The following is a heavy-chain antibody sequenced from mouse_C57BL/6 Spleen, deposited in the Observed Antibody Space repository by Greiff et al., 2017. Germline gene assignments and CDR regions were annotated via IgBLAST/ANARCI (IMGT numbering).Heavy chain of an antibody. CDR1: GYTFTDYY. Sequence: EVQLQQSGPELVKPGASVKISCKASGYTFTDYYMNWVKQSHGKSLEWIGDINPNNGGTSYNQKFKGKATLTVDKSSSTAYMELRSLTSEDSAVYYCAREGNGRGDYWGQGTTLTVSS. CDR2: INPNNGGT. CDR3: AREGNGRGDY. V-gene: IGHV1-26*01. J-gene: IGHJ2*01. D-gene: IGHD1-1*01.